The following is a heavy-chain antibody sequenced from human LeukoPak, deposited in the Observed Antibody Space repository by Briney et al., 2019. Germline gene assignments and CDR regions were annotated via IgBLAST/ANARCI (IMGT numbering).Heavy chain of an antibody. Sequence: GGSLRLSCAASGLTFSSYAMRRVRQAPGHGLELVSVVSGSGTATYYADSVKGRFSISRDNSKNTLYVQMNSLSPEDTAIYYCAKGPVVPVATYFFDYWGQGTLVIVSS. D-gene: IGHD2-2*01. CDR2: VSGSGTAT. V-gene: IGHV3-23*01. J-gene: IGHJ4*02. CDR3: AKGPVVPVATYFFDY. CDR1: GLTFSSYA.